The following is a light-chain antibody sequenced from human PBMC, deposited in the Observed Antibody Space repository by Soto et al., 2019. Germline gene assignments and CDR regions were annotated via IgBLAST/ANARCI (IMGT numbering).Light chain of an antibody. CDR1: QGISNW. Sequence: DIQMTQPPSSVSASVGDRVTITCRASQGISNWLAWYQQQPGKAPKLLIYGASSLQSGVPSRFSGGGSGTHFTLIISSLQPEDFATYYCQQTNTFLPLTFGGGTKVEI. CDR2: GAS. V-gene: IGKV1-12*01. CDR3: QQTNTFLPLT. J-gene: IGKJ4*01.